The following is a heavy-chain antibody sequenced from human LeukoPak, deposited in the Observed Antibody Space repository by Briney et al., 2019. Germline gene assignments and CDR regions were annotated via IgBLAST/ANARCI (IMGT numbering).Heavy chain of an antibody. J-gene: IGHJ4*02. V-gene: IGHV4-59*08. CDR3: ARLPLSYSSGGYGRYYFDY. CDR2: IYYSGST. D-gene: IGHD6-19*01. CDR1: GGSISNYY. Sequence: DTLSLTCTVSGGSISNYYWSWIRQPPGKGLECIGYIYYSGSTIYNPSLKSRVTISVDTSKNQFSLKLSSVTAADTAVYYCARLPLSYSSGGYGRYYFDYWGQGTLVTVSS.